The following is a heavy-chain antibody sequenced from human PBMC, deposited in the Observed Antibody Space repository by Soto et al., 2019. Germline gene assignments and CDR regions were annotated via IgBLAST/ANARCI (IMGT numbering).Heavy chain of an antibody. V-gene: IGHV3-48*03. J-gene: IGHJ4*02. Sequence: GESLRLSCAASGFTFSSYEMNWVRQAPGKGLEWISYISSSGSTTYYADSVKGRITISRDNAKNSLYLQMNSLRAEDTAVYYCARGVLYYNVRSGLDYWGQGTLVTVSS. CDR2: ISSSGSTT. CDR1: GFTFSSYE. CDR3: ARGVLYYNVRSGLDY. D-gene: IGHD3-22*01.